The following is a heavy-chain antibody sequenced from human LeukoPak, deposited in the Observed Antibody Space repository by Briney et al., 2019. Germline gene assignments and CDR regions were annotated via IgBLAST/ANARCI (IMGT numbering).Heavy chain of an antibody. V-gene: IGHV3-21*01. CDR2: ISRSSDSM. J-gene: IGHJ4*02. CDR3: AKASGSDFDY. CDR1: GYSISSGYY. Sequence: ETLTLTRTVSGYSISSGYYWGWIRQPPGKGLEWLSSISRSSDSMYYADSVRGRFIISRDNAKKTLFLQMSSLRGEDTAVYYCAKASGSDFDYWGQGTLVTVSS. D-gene: IGHD3-10*01.